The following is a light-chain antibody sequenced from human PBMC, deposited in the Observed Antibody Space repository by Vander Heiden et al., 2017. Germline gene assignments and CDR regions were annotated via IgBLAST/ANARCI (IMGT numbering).Light chain of an antibody. J-gene: IGKJ4*01. V-gene: IGKV1-5*03. CDR2: KAS. CDR3: QQENSSPIT. Sequence: DIQMTQSPSTLSASVGDTVTMTCRASQSISSWLAWYQQKPGKAPNLLIYKASSLETGVPSRFSGSGSGTEFTLTISSLQPDDFATYYCQQENSSPITFGGGTKVEI. CDR1: QSISSW.